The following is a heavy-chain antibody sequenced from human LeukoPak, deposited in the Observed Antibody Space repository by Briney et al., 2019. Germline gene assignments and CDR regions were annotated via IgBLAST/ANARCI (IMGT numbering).Heavy chain of an antibody. V-gene: IGHV1-18*01. CDR3: ARAGGWAREDYKADAFDI. D-gene: IGHD6-19*01. CDR2: ISAYNGDT. Sequence: GASVKVSCKASGYTFTNFGISWVRQAPGQGLEWMGWISAYNGDTNYAQKVQDRVTMTTDTSTSTAYMELRSLRSDDTAVYYCARAGGWAREDYKADAFDIWGQGAQVTVSS. J-gene: IGHJ4*02. CDR1: GYTFTNFG.